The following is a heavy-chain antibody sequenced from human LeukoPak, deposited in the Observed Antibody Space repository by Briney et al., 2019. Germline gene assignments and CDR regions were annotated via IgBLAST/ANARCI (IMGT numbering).Heavy chain of an antibody. V-gene: IGHV4-4*07. D-gene: IGHD4-23*01. CDR2: IYSTGTN. CDR1: GGSISGYY. CDR3: ARVGGNSESYGWFGP. Sequence: SETLSLTCTVSGGSISGYYWTWIRQSAGKGLEWIGHIYSTGTNNYNPSLRSRVTLSVDTSKNQFSLKLRSVTAADTAVYYCARVGGNSESYGWFGPWGQGTLVTVSS. J-gene: IGHJ5*02.